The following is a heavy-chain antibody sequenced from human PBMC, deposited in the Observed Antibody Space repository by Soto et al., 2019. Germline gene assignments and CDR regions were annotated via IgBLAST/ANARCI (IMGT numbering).Heavy chain of an antibody. J-gene: IGHJ5*02. CDR3: ARDYIAARLGGINWFDP. D-gene: IGHD6-6*01. V-gene: IGHV3-21*01. CDR1: GFTFSSYS. CDR2: ISSSSSYI. Sequence: GGSLRLSCAASGFTFSSYSMNWVRQAPGKGLEWVSSISSSSSYIYYADSVKGRFTISRDNAKNSLYLQMNSLRAEDTVVYYCARDYIAARLGGINWFDPWGQGTLVTVSS.